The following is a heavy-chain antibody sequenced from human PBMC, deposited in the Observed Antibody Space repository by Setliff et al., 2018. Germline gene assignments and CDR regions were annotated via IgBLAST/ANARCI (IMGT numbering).Heavy chain of an antibody. CDR2: IKQDGSEK. J-gene: IGHJ4*02. CDR3: AKDLITTTVPEWLLYTPTTYFDY. CDR1: GFTFSNYW. D-gene: IGHD3-3*01. V-gene: IGHV3-7*03. Sequence: PGGSLRLSCAASGFTFSNYWMSWVRQAPGKGLEWVANIKQDGSEKYYVDSVKGRFTISRDNSKNTLYLQMNSLRAEDTAVYYCAKDLITTTVPEWLLYTPTTYFDYWGQGTLVTVSS.